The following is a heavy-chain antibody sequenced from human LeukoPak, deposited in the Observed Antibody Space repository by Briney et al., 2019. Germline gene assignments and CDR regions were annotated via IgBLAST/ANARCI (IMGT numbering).Heavy chain of an antibody. CDR3: ARGSSGWSAIDY. Sequence: SETLSLTCAVYGGSFSNYYWSWIRQPPGKGLEWIGEINHSGSTNYNPSLKSRVTISVDTSKNQFSLKQSSVTAADTAVYYCARGSSGWSAIDYWGQGTLVTVSS. CDR2: INHSGST. D-gene: IGHD6-19*01. V-gene: IGHV4-34*01. J-gene: IGHJ4*02. CDR1: GGSFSNYY.